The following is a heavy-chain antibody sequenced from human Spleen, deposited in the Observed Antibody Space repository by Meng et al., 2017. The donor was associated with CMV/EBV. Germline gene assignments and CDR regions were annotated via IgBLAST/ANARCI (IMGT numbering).Heavy chain of an antibody. J-gene: IGHJ4*02. CDR3: ARRIGYFDY. V-gene: IGHV3-21*05. CDR2: ISSSGSDT. D-gene: IGHD2-15*01. CDR1: GFTFSSYS. Sequence: GESLKISCAASGFTFSSYSMNWVRQAPGKGLEWVSYISSSGSDTYHAESVKGRLIISRDNAKNSLYLQMNSLRAEDTAIYYCARRIGYFDYWGQGALVTVSS.